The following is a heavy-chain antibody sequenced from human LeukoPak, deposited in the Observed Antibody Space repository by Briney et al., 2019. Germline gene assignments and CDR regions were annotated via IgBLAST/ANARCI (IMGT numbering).Heavy chain of an antibody. CDR3: ARDRISSSWPHLDY. J-gene: IGHJ4*02. D-gene: IGHD6-13*01. Sequence: SVKVSCKASGGTFSSYAISWVRQAPGQGLEWMGRIIPIFGTANYVQKFQGRVTITTDESTSTAYMELSSLRSEDTAVYYCARDRISSSWPHLDYWGQGTLVTVSS. CDR1: GGTFSSYA. V-gene: IGHV1-69*05. CDR2: IIPIFGTA.